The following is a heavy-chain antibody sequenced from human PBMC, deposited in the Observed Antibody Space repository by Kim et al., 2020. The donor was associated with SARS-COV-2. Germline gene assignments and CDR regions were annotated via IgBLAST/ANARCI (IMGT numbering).Heavy chain of an antibody. Sequence: GGSLRLSCAASGFTLSSYTMHWVRQAPGKGLEWVSGISISSNYIYYADSVKGRFTISRDNAKNSLYLQMNSLRAEDTAVYYCAVEGREGLFFDLWGRGTQVTVSS. CDR2: ISISSNYI. CDR1: GFTLSSYT. CDR3: AVEGREGLFFDL. V-gene: IGHV3-21*01. J-gene: IGHJ2*01.